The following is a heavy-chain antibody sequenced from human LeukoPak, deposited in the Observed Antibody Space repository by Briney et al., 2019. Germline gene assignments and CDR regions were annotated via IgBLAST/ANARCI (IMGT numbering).Heavy chain of an antibody. V-gene: IGHV3-9*01. CDR3: AKAVYGDFQSTVDY. CDR2: VSWNSGNV. Sequence: PGRSLRLSCAASGFSFEDYAMHWVRQPPGKGLEWGSGVSWNSGNVGYADSVKGRFTISRDNAKNFLYLKMSSLRAEDTALYYCAKAVYGDFQSTVDYWGRGTLVTVSS. D-gene: IGHD4-17*01. CDR1: GFSFEDYA. J-gene: IGHJ4*02.